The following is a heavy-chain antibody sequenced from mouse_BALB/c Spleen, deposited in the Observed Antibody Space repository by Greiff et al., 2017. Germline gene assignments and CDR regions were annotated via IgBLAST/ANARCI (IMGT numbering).Heavy chain of an antibody. Sequence: QVQLQQSGAELARPGASVKLSCKASGYTFTSYWMQWVKQRPGQGLEWIGAIYPGDGDTRYTQKFKGKATLTADKSSSTAYMQLSSLASEDSAVYYCARPLYDYDSWFAYWGQGTLVTVSA. CDR1: GYTFTSYW. J-gene: IGHJ3*01. CDR3: ARPLYDYDSWFAY. V-gene: IGHV1-87*01. D-gene: IGHD2-4*01. CDR2: IYPGDGDT.